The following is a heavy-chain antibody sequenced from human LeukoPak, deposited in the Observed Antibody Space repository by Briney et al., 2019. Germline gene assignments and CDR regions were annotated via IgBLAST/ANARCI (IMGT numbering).Heavy chain of an antibody. Sequence: SVKVSCKASGGTFSSYAISWVRQAPGQGLEWMGKIIPILGIANYAQKFQGRVTITADKSTSTAYMELSSLRSEDTAVYYCARDKGVAATHLHLGYCGQGTLVTVSS. V-gene: IGHV1-69*04. D-gene: IGHD6-19*01. CDR3: ARDKGVAATHLHLGY. CDR2: IIPILGIA. CDR1: GGTFSSYA. J-gene: IGHJ4*02.